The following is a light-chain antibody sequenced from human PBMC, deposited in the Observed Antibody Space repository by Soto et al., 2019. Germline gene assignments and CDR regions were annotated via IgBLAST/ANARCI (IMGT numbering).Light chain of an antibody. CDR1: SSDVGGYNY. CDR2: DVT. CDR3: YSFAGGNSFA. V-gene: IGLV2-11*01. J-gene: IGLJ1*01. Sequence: QSAVTQPRSVSGSPGQSVTISCTGTSSDVGGYNYVSWYQQHPGKAPKLMIYDVTKRPSGVPDRFSGSKSGTTASLTISGLQAEDETDYYCYSFAGGNSFAFGTGTKVTVL.